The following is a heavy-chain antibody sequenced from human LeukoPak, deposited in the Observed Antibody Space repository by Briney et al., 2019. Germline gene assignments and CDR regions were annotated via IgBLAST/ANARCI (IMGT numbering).Heavy chain of an antibody. V-gene: IGHV3-30*02. Sequence: GGSLSLSCAASGFTFSSYGMHWVRQAPGKGLEWVAFIRYDGSNKYYADSVKGRFTISRDNSKNTLYLQMNSLRAEDTAVYYCAKETYCSSTSCRSQYFQHWGQGTLVTVSS. J-gene: IGHJ1*01. CDR3: AKETYCSSTSCRSQYFQH. D-gene: IGHD2-2*01. CDR2: IRYDGSNK. CDR1: GFTFSSYG.